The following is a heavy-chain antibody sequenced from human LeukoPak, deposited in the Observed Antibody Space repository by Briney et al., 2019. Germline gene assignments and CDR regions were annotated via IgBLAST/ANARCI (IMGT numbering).Heavy chain of an antibody. Sequence: RWASVKVSCKASGYTFTGYYMHWVRQAPGQGLEWMGWINPNSGGTNYAQKFQGRVTMTRDTSISTAYMELSRLRSDDTAVYYCAIPDRSGDWLLYLWGQGTLVTVSS. J-gene: IGHJ5*02. CDR1: GYTFTGYY. V-gene: IGHV1-2*02. CDR2: INPNSGGT. D-gene: IGHD3-9*01. CDR3: AIPDRSGDWLLYL.